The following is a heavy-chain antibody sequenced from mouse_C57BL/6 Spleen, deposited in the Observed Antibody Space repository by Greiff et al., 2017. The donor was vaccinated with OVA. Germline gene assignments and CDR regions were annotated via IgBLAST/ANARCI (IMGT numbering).Heavy chain of an antibody. CDR2: IHPNSGST. CDR1: GYTFTSYW. D-gene: IGHD2-2*01. V-gene: IGHV1-64*01. CDR3: ARFGGYGYDTAY. J-gene: IGHJ3*01. Sequence: QVQLQQPGAELVKPGASVKLSCKASGYTFTSYWMHWVKQRPGQGLEWIGMIHPNSGSTNYNEKFKSKATLTVDKSSSTAYMQLSSLTSEDSAVYYCARFGGYGYDTAYWGQGTLVTVSA.